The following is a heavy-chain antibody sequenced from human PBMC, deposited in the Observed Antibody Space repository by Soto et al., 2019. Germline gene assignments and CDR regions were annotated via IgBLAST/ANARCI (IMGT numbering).Heavy chain of an antibody. CDR2: ISWNSGSI. CDR1: GFTFDDYS. J-gene: IGHJ4*02. Sequence: GGSLRLSCAASGFTFDDYSMHWVRQAPGKGLEWVSGISWNSGSIGYADSVKGRLTISRDNAKNSLYLQMNSLRAEDTALYYCAKDLGGSADSSGYYLQYYWGQGTLVTVSS. D-gene: IGHD3-22*01. CDR3: AKDLGGSADSSGYYLQYY. V-gene: IGHV3-9*01.